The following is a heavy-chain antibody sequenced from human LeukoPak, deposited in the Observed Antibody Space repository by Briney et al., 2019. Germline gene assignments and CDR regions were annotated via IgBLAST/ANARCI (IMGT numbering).Heavy chain of an antibody. V-gene: IGHV4-39*07. Sequence: SETLSLTCTVSGGSISSSSYYWGWIRQPPGKGLEWIGSIYYSGSTYYNPSLKSRVTISVDTSKNQFSLKLSSVTAADTAVYYCAREAAYSSSWPDSDYWGQGTLVTVSS. CDR3: AREAAYSSSWPDSDY. J-gene: IGHJ4*02. CDR1: GGSISSSSYY. D-gene: IGHD6-13*01. CDR2: IYYSGST.